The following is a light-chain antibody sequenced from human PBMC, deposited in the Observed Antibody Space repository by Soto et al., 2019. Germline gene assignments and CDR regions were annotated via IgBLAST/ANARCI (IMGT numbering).Light chain of an antibody. CDR1: QSVIHSSNNKNY. J-gene: IGKJ3*01. CDR3: QQYYLTHFS. V-gene: IGKV4-1*01. CDR2: WAS. Sequence: DIVMTQPPDSLAVYLGERATINFKSSQSVIHSSNNKNYLAWYHQKPGQPPKLLIYWASARESGVHYRFSGSGSETDFSLTISSLQAEDVAIYYCQQYYLTHFSFGPGTKVDIK.